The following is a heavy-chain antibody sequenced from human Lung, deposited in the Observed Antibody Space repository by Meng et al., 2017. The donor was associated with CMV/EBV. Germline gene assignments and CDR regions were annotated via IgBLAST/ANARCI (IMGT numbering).Heavy chain of an antibody. J-gene: IGHJ4*02. CDR2: IKGDGSHT. Sequence: GESXKISCTASGFTFSDYWMHWVRQTPGKGLLWVSRIKGDGSHTIYGDSVKGRFTISRDNAKNTQYLRMNTLRVEDSAVYYCVRDGHSWNFDYWGQGSLVTVSS. V-gene: IGHV3-74*01. CDR3: VRDGHSWNFDY. CDR1: GFTFSDYW. D-gene: IGHD6-13*01.